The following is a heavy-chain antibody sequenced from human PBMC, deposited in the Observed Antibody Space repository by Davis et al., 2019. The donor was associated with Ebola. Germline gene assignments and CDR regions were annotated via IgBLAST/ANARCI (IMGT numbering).Heavy chain of an antibody. V-gene: IGHV3-30*18. CDR3: AKEVGYCSGGSCLNYYYYGMDV. CDR2: ISYDGSNK. D-gene: IGHD2-15*01. J-gene: IGHJ6*04. Sequence: GGSLRLSCAASGFTFSSYGMHWVRQAPGKGLEWVAVISYDGSNKYYADSVKGRFTISRDNSKNTLYLQMNSLRAEDTAVYYCAKEVGYCSGGSCLNYYYYGMDVWGKGTTVTVSS. CDR1: GFTFSSYG.